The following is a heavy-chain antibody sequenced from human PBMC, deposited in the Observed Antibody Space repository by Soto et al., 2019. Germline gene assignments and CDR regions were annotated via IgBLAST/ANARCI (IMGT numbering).Heavy chain of an antibody. CDR2: VYSGGDT. D-gene: IGHD3-10*01. CDR3: ALTTSWFDWYFDL. Sequence: EVQLVETGGALVQPGGSLRLSCAVSGFVVSNVYMSWVRQAPGERLEWISVVYSGGDTYYADSVKGRFTISRDNSKNTVYLQMSRLRPDDTAVYYCALTTSWFDWYFDLCGRGTLVTVSS. CDR1: GFVVSNVY. J-gene: IGHJ2*01. V-gene: IGHV3-53*02.